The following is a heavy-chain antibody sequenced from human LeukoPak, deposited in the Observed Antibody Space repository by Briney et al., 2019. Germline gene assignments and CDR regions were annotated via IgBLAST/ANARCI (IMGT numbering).Heavy chain of an antibody. CDR2: ISGYNGNT. Sequence: ASVKVSCKASGYTFTTYNINWVRQAPGQGLEWMGWISGYNGNTNYEQKLQGRVTMTKHTSTSTAYMELRSLKSDDTAVYYCASLKNYYDSSGYLVTDAFDIWGQGTMVTVSS. D-gene: IGHD3-22*01. V-gene: IGHV1-18*01. J-gene: IGHJ3*02. CDR1: GYTFTTYN. CDR3: ASLKNYYDSSGYLVTDAFDI.